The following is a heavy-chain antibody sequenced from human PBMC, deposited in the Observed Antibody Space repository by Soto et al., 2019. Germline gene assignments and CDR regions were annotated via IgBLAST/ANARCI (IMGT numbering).Heavy chain of an antibody. Sequence: ASVKVSCKASGGTFSTYAISWVRQAPGQGLEWMGGIIPIFGTAKYAQKFQGRVTITADTSTSTAYMELRSLRSDDTAVYYCARDGFLCTNGVCYRPAQQYYYYMDVWGKGTTVTVSS. CDR3: ARDGFLCTNGVCYRPAQQYYYYMDV. V-gene: IGHV1-69*06. CDR1: GGTFSTYA. D-gene: IGHD2-8*01. CDR2: IIPIFGTA. J-gene: IGHJ6*03.